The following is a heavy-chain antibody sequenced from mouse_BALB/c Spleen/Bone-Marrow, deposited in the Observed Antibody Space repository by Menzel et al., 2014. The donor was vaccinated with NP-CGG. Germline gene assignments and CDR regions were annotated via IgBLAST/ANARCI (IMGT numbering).Heavy chain of an antibody. CDR3: ASSYYGSSQFAY. Sequence: VQLVESGPGLVSPSQSLSITCTVSGFSLTSYGVHWVRPPPGKGLEWLGVIWAGGSIIYNSALMSRLSISKDNSKSQVFLKMNSLQTDDTAMYYCASSYYGSSQFAYWGQGTLVTVSA. J-gene: IGHJ3*01. CDR2: IWAGGSI. CDR1: GFSLTSYG. V-gene: IGHV2-9*02. D-gene: IGHD1-1*01.